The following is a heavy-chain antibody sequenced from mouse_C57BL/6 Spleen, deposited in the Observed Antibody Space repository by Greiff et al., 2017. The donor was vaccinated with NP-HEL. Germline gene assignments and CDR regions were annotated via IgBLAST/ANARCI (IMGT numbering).Heavy chain of an antibody. V-gene: IGHV5-4*01. CDR1: GFTFSSYA. CDR3: AREPGSNLAWFAY. J-gene: IGHJ3*01. Sequence: EVKLVESGGGLVKPGGSLKLSCAASGFTFSSYAMSWVRQTPEKRLEWVATISDGGSYTYYPDNVKGRFTISRDNAKNNLYLQMSHLKSEDTAMYYCAREPGSNLAWFAYWGQGTLVTVSA. CDR2: ISDGGSYT. D-gene: IGHD2-5*01.